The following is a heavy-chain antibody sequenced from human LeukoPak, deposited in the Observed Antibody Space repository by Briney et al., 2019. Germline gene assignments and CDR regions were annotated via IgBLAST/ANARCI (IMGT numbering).Heavy chain of an antibody. CDR1: GITLSNYG. CDR2: ISDSGGRT. Sequence: GGSLRLSCAASGITLSNYGMSWVRQAPGKGLEWVAGISDSGGRTNYADSVKGRFTISRDNPKNTLYLQMNSLRAEDAAVYFCAKRGVVIRVILVGFHKEAYYFDSWGQGALVTVSS. V-gene: IGHV3-23*01. D-gene: IGHD3-22*01. CDR3: AKRGVVIRVILVGFHKEAYYFDS. J-gene: IGHJ4*02.